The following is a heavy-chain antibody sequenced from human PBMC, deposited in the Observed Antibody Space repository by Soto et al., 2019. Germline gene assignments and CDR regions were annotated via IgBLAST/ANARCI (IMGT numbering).Heavy chain of an antibody. J-gene: IGHJ6*03. V-gene: IGHV3-30*18. Sequence: QVQLVESGGGVVQPGRSLRLSCAASGFTFSSYGMHWVRQAPGKGLEWVAVISYDGSNKYYADSVKGRFTISRDNSKNPLYLQMNSLRAEDTAVYFCAKDYSSGWYGYYYYYLDVWGKGTTVTVSS. D-gene: IGHD6-19*01. CDR1: GFTFSSYG. CDR2: ISYDGSNK. CDR3: AKDYSSGWYGYYYYYLDV.